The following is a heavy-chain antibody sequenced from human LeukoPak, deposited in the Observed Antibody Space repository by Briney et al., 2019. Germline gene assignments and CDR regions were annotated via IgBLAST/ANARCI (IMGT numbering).Heavy chain of an antibody. V-gene: IGHV4-38-2*02. J-gene: IGHJ4*02. CDR3: ARDAIGPDYGDQAVVDS. CDR2: IYHSGSI. CDR1: GYSISSGYY. Sequence: SETLSLTCAVSGYSISSGYYWGWIRQPPGKGLEWIGSIYHSGSIYYNPSLKSRVTISVDTSKNQFSLKLSSVTAADTAVYYCARDAIGPDYGDQAVVDSWGQGTLVTVSS. D-gene: IGHD4-17*01.